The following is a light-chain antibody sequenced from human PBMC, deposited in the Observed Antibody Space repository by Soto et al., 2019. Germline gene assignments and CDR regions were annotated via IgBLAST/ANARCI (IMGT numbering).Light chain of an antibody. Sequence: EIVMTQSPATLSLSPGERATLSCRASQSVSSSYLSWYQQKPGQAPRLLLYGASTRATGIPARFSGSGSGTDFTLTISSLQPEDFAVYYCQQDYNLPRTFGQGTKVEI. CDR1: QSVSSSY. CDR3: QQDYNLPRT. CDR2: GAS. V-gene: IGKV3D-7*01. J-gene: IGKJ1*01.